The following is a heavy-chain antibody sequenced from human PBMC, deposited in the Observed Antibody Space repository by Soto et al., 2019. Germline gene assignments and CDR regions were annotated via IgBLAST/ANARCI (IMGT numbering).Heavy chain of an antibody. CDR3: ASVNPTSDAFDI. Sequence: QVQLVQSGAEVKKPGSSVKVSCKASGSTFSSYAISWVRQAPGPGLEWMGGIIPIFCTANYAQKFQGRVTITADESTSTAYMELSSLRSEDTAVYYCASVNPTSDAFDIWGQGTMVTVSS. V-gene: IGHV1-69*12. J-gene: IGHJ3*02. CDR1: GSTFSSYA. CDR2: IIPIFCTA.